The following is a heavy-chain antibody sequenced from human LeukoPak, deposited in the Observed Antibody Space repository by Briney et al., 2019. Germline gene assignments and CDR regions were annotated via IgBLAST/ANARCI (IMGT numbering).Heavy chain of an antibody. CDR1: GFTFSSYA. J-gene: IGHJ3*02. D-gene: IGHD1-26*01. V-gene: IGHV3-23*01. CDR2: ISGSGGST. Sequence: PGGSLRLSCVASGFTFSSYAMSWVRQAPGKGLEWVSAISGSGGSTYYADSVKGRFTISRDNAKNSLYLQMNSLRAEDTAVYYCARDRVRLNVGAFDIWGQGTMVTVSS. CDR3: ARDRVRLNVGAFDI.